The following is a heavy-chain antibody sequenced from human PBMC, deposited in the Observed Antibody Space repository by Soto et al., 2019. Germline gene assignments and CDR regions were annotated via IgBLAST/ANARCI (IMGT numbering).Heavy chain of an antibody. CDR2: ISSSSSYI. CDR1: GFTFSSYS. J-gene: IGHJ4*02. Sequence: EVQLVESGGGLVKPGGSLRLSCAASGFTFSSYSMNWVRQAPGKGLEWVSSISSSSSYIYYADSVKGRFTISRDNAKNSLYLHMNSLRAEDMAVYYCARDQPGYSYGYGLGYWGQGTLVTVSS. V-gene: IGHV3-21*01. CDR3: ARDQPGYSYGYGLGY. D-gene: IGHD5-18*01.